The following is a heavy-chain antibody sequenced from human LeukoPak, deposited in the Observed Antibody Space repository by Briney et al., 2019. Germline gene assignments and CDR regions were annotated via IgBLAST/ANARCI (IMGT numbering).Heavy chain of an antibody. CDR1: GFTFSSYG. V-gene: IGHV3-33*06. CDR3: AKVADSSSGYYFDY. J-gene: IGHJ4*02. CDR2: IWYDGSNK. Sequence: GRSLRLSCAASGFTFSSYGMHWVRQAPGKGLEWVAVIWYDGSNKYYADSVKGRFTISRDNSKNTLYLQMNSLRAEDTAVYYCAKVADSSSGYYFDYWGQGTLVTVSS. D-gene: IGHD6-6*01.